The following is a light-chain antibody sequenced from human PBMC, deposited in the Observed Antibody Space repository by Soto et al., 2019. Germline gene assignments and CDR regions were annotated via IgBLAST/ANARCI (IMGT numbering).Light chain of an antibody. J-gene: IGLJ1*01. CDR1: SPSIGNNY. Sequence: PPSVSAGPGQKVPYYCLGNSPSIGNNYVSWFQQLPGTAPKLLLSENNKRPSGIPDRFSGSKSGTSATLGITGLQTGDEADYYCGTWDNSLSAGVFGTGTKVTVL. CDR2: ENN. CDR3: GTWDNSLSAGV. V-gene: IGLV1-51*02.